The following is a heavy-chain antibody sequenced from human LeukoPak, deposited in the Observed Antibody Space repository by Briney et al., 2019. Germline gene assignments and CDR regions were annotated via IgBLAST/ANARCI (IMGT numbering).Heavy chain of an antibody. Sequence: GGSLRLSCAASGFTFSSYTMSWVRQAPGKGLEWVSTITTSDGNTYYANSVKGRFTVSRDNSKNTLFLQMNSLRAEDTAVYYCAKDGGLWVSAHWGDSWGRGTLVTVSS. V-gene: IGHV3-23*01. CDR2: ITTSDGNT. CDR1: GFTFSSYT. D-gene: IGHD7-27*01. CDR3: AKDGGLWVSAHWGDS. J-gene: IGHJ4*02.